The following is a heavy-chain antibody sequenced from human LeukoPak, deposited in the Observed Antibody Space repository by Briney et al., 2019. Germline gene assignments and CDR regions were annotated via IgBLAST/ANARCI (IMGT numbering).Heavy chain of an antibody. Sequence: PGGSLRLSCAASGFTFSSYGMSWVRQAPGKGLEWVSAISGSGGSTYYADSVKGRFTISRDNSKNTLYLQMNSLRAEDTAVYYCAKLAVGFRYDSSGYYSFDYWGQGTLVTVSS. V-gene: IGHV3-23*01. CDR2: ISGSGGST. CDR1: GFTFSSYG. CDR3: AKLAVGFRYDSSGYYSFDY. J-gene: IGHJ4*02. D-gene: IGHD3-22*01.